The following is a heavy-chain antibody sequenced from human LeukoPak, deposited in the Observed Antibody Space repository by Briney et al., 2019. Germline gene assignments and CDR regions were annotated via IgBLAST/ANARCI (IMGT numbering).Heavy chain of an antibody. Sequence: GASVKVSCKASGYSFTSNYIHWVRQAPGQGLEWMGMIYPRDGSTSYAQKFQGRVTVTRDTSTSTVHMELSGLRSEDTAVYYCARGIEAAGKVDWGQGTLVTVSS. CDR3: ARGIEAAGKVD. V-gene: IGHV1-46*01. CDR1: GYSFTSNY. J-gene: IGHJ4*02. CDR2: IYPRDGST. D-gene: IGHD6-13*01.